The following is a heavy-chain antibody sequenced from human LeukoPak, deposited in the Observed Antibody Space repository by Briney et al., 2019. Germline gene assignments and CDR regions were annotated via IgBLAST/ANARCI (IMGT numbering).Heavy chain of an antibody. J-gene: IGHJ4*02. CDR1: EFIFSNYW. D-gene: IGHD2-2*01. Sequence: GGSLRLSCVASEFIFSNYWMSWVRQGPGEGPEWVANINQGGSEKYYVDSVRGRFTISRDNAKKSLDLQMSSLRVEDTATYYCARLAVPPGNRGWYYEHWGQGTLVTVSS. CDR3: ARLAVPPGNRGWYYEH. CDR2: INQGGSEK. V-gene: IGHV3-7*03.